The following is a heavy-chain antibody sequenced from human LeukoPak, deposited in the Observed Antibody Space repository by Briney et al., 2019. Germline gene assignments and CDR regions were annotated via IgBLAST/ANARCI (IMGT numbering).Heavy chain of an antibody. J-gene: IGHJ4*02. D-gene: IGHD2-15*01. CDR2: IRYDGSNK. CDR3: AKASKDYPYYFDY. V-gene: IGHV3-30*02. Sequence: GGSLRLSCAASGFTFSSYGMHWVRQAPGKGLEWVAFIRYDGSNKYYADSVKGRFTISRDNSKNTLYLQMNSLRAEDTAVYYCAKASKDYPYYFDYWGQGTLVTVSS. CDR1: GFTFSSYG.